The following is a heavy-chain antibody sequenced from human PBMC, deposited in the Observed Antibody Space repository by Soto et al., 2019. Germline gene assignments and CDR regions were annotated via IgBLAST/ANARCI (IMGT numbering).Heavy chain of an antibody. CDR2: IYYSGST. Sequence: SETLSLTCTVSGGSISSTNYYWGWVRQPPGKGLEWIGSIYYSGSTYYNPSLKSRVTISVDTSKNQFSLKLISVTAADMAVYYCARVGSGLLYPWGQGNLVTVYS. CDR1: GGSISSTNYY. CDR3: ARVGSGLLYP. J-gene: IGHJ5*02. V-gene: IGHV4-39*01. D-gene: IGHD5-12*01.